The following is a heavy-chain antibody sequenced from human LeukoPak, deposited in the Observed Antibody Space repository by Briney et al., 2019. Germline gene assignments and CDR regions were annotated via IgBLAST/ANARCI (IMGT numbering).Heavy chain of an antibody. J-gene: IGHJ3*01. CDR3: AKDEFVASDFTGAFDV. Sequence: GGSLRLSCAASGFTFDDYAMHWVRQAPGKGLERVSGISWNSGSKGYADSVKGRFTISRDNAKNSLYLQMNSLRAEDMALYYCAKDEFVASDFTGAFDVWGQGTMVTVSS. D-gene: IGHD2-8*02. V-gene: IGHV3-9*03. CDR2: ISWNSGSK. CDR1: GFTFDDYA.